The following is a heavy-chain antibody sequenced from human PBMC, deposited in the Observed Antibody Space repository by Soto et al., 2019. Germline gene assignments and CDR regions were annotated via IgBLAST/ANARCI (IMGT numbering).Heavy chain of an antibody. CDR1: GGSFSGYY. Sequence: SETLSLICAVYGGSFSGYYWSWIRQPAGKGLEWIGRLYASGTTDYNPSLRSRVTMSVDTSKNHFSLRLNSVTAADTAVYYCPLCATAGYFDLWGRGTLVTVSS. V-gene: IGHV4-59*10. J-gene: IGHJ2*01. CDR2: LYASGTT. CDR3: PLCATAGYFDL.